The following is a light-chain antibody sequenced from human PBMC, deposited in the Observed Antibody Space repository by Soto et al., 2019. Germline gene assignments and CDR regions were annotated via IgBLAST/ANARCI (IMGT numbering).Light chain of an antibody. J-gene: IGLJ1*01. CDR3: SSYTSTNTPYV. V-gene: IGLV2-14*02. CDR1: STDPATYDL. CDR2: EVA. Sequence: QSALTQPASVSGSPGQSITISCTGTSTDPATYDLVSWYQQHPGKAPQLIIYEVAKRPSGVSARFSGSQSGDTASLTISGLQADDEAYYYCSSYTSTNTPYVFGTGTKLTVL.